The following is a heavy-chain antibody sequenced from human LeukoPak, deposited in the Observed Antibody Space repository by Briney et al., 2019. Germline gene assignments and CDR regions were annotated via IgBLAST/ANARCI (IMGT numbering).Heavy chain of an antibody. CDR2: ISGSGGNI. J-gene: IGHJ4*02. Sequence: GGSLRLSCVGSGITLRNYAISWVRQAPGKRLEWVSAISGSGGNIYYADSVKGRFTISRDISVNTVYLQVNSLRAVDTALYYCAILYDDYGFWGQGTLVTVSS. D-gene: IGHD4-17*01. V-gene: IGHV3-23*01. CDR1: GITLRNYA. CDR3: AILYDDYGF.